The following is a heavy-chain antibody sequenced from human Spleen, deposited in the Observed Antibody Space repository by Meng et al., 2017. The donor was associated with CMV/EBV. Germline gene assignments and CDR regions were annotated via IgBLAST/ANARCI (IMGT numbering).Heavy chain of an antibody. CDR2: SSGIDDTV. D-gene: IGHD3-3*01. CDR3: ARAKRDYDFWSGVWYYFDF. Sequence: LSLTCAASGFTFSSYEMNWVRQAPGKGLEWVSHSSGIDDTVYYADSVKGRFTVSRDNTKNSLYMEMNSLGAEDTAVYYCARAKRDYDFWSGVWYYFDFWGQGMMVTVSS. J-gene: IGHJ4*02. CDR1: GFTFSSYE. V-gene: IGHV3-48*03.